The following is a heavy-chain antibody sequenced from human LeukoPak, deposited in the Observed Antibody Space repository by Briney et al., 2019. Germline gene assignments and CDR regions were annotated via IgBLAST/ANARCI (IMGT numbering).Heavy chain of an antibody. CDR1: GGSISSDSYY. D-gene: IGHD6-19*01. Sequence: SETLSLTCTVSGGSISSDSYYWAWIRQPPGKGLEWIASIYYSGSTYYNPSLKSRVTISVDTSRNQFSLKLSSVTASDTAVYYCASLAVAGLSEGYWGQGTLVIVSS. CDR2: IYYSGST. CDR3: ASLAVAGLSEGY. V-gene: IGHV4-39*01. J-gene: IGHJ4*02.